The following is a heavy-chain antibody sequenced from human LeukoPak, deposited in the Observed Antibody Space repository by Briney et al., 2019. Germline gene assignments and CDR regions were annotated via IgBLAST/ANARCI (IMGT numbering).Heavy chain of an antibody. Sequence: SETLSLTCTVSGGSISSSSYYWGWIRQPPGKGLEWIGSIYYSGSTYYNPSLKSRVTISVDTSKNQFSLKLSSVPAADTAVYYCASGPLTIVYFDYWGQGTLVTVSS. V-gene: IGHV4-39*01. CDR3: ASGPLTIVYFDY. J-gene: IGHJ4*02. CDR1: GGSISSSSYY. D-gene: IGHD2/OR15-2a*01. CDR2: IYYSGST.